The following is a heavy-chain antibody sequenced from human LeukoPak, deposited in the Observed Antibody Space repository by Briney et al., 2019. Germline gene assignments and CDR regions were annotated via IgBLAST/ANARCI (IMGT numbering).Heavy chain of an antibody. CDR1: GFTFSDYY. D-gene: IGHD2-15*01. CDR2: ISSSSSYT. J-gene: IGHJ5*02. Sequence: GGSLRLSCAASGFTFSDYYMSWIRQAPGKGLEGVSYISSSSSYTNYADSVKGRFTISRDNAKNSLYLQMNSLRAEDTAVYSCARVQCSGGSCPVDWFDPWGQGTLVTVSS. CDR3: ARVQCSGGSCPVDWFDP. V-gene: IGHV3-11*06.